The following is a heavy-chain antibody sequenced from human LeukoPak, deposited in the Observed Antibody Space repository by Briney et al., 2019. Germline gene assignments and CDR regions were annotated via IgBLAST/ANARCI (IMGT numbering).Heavy chain of an antibody. Sequence: SETLSLTCNVSGDSITSYYWNWIRQPPGKGLEWIGYIYYTGSTNSNPSLKSRLTISLDTSKKHFSLKPSSVTAADTAIYYCASSYFYDGNRYFDYWGQGALVTVSS. J-gene: IGHJ4*02. CDR3: ASSYFYDGNRYFDY. V-gene: IGHV4-59*08. CDR1: GDSITSYY. D-gene: IGHD3-22*01. CDR2: IYYTGST.